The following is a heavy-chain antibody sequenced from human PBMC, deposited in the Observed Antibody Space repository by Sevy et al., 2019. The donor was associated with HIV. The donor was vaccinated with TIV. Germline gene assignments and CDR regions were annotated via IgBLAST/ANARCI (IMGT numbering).Heavy chain of an antibody. CDR3: ARGPLFSPEYCSGGTCPTIDY. CDR2: VSQSGSA. CDR1: GVSFSDYY. V-gene: IGHV4-34*01. J-gene: IGHJ4*02. Sequence: SETLSLTCAVSGVSFSDYYWAWLRQPPGKGLEWIGEVSQSGSANYNPSLRSRVIMSLDTSNTHFSLTLTSVTAAETAVYYCARGPLFSPEYCSGGTCPTIDYWSQGTLVTVSS. D-gene: IGHD2-15*01.